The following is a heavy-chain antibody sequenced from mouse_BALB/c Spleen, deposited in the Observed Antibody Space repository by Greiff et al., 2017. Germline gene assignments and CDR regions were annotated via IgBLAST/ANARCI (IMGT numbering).Heavy chain of an antibody. CDR2: INPYNGAT. V-gene: IGHV1-31*01. Sequence: EVQLVESGPELVKPGASVKISCKASGYSFTGYYMHWVKQSHVKSLEWIGRINPYNGATSYNQNFKDKASLTVDKSSSTAYMELHSLTSEDSAVYYCARGTGNFDYWGQGTTLTVSS. D-gene: IGHD4-1*01. J-gene: IGHJ2*01. CDR3: ARGTGNFDY. CDR1: GYSFTGYY.